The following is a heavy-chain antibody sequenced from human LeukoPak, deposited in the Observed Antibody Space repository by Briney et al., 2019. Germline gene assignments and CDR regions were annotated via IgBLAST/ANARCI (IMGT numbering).Heavy chain of an antibody. CDR1: GYSISSGYY. Sequence: SETLSLTXTVSGYSISSGYYWGWIRQPPGKGLEWIGSIYHSGSTYYNPFLKSRVTISVDTSKNQFSLKLSSVTAADTAVYYCAREALLTSGYNFDYWGQGTLVTVSS. J-gene: IGHJ4*02. CDR3: AREALLTSGYNFDY. D-gene: IGHD3-3*01. CDR2: IYHSGST. V-gene: IGHV4-38-2*02.